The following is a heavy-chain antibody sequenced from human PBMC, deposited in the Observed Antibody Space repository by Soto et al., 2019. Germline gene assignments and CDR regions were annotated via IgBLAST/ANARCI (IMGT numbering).Heavy chain of an antibody. J-gene: IGHJ4*02. CDR3: ARRSCTNGICPLDS. CDR1: GFSFSTYS. CDR2: ISSRGTI. V-gene: IGHV3-21*01. D-gene: IGHD2-8*01. Sequence: PGGSLRLSCAASGFSFSTYSMSWVRQAPGRGLEWVSSISSRGTIYYAESLKGRFTISRDNAKNSLYLEVNSLRVEDTAIYYCARRSCTNGICPLDSWGQGTLVTVSS.